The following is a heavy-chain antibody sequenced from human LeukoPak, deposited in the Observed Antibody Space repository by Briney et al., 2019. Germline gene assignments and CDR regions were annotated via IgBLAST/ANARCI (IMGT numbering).Heavy chain of an antibody. CDR2: IYHSGST. J-gene: IGHJ4*02. D-gene: IGHD3-22*01. Sequence: SETLSLTCTVSGYSISSGYYWGWIRQPPGKGLEWIGSIYHSGSTYYNPSLKSRVTISVDTSKNQFSLKLSSVTAADTAVYYCARREYYYDSSGSYEFDYWGQGTLVTVSS. V-gene: IGHV4-38-2*02. CDR1: GYSISSGYY. CDR3: ARREYYYDSSGSYEFDY.